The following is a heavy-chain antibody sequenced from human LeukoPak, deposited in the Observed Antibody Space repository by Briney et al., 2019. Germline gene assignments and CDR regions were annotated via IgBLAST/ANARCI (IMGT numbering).Heavy chain of an antibody. Sequence: GGSLRLSCAASGFTVSSNYMRWVRQAPGKGLEWVSVIYSGGSTYYADSVKGRFNICRDNSKNTLYLQMNSLRAEDRAVYYCARDPPGIAAARSKYYGMDVGGQGTTVTVSS. V-gene: IGHV3-66*01. CDR1: GFTVSSNY. D-gene: IGHD6-13*01. CDR3: ARDPPGIAAARSKYYGMDV. J-gene: IGHJ6*02. CDR2: IYSGGST.